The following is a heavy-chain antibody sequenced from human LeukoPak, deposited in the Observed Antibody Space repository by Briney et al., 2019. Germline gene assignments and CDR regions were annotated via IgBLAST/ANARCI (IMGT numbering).Heavy chain of an antibody. Sequence: GGSLRLSCGASGFTFSNYGMHWVRQAPGKGLEWVAVIWYDGNNKYYADSVKGRLTISRDNSKNTLYLQMNSLRDEDTAVFYCARGSGGYYNYMDVWGKGTTVTVSS. V-gene: IGHV3-33*01. J-gene: IGHJ6*03. CDR2: IWYDGNNK. CDR1: GFTFSNYG. CDR3: ARGSGGYYNYMDV. D-gene: IGHD3-10*01.